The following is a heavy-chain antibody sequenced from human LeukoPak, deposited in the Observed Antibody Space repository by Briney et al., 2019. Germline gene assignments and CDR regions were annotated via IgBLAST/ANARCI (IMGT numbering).Heavy chain of an antibody. J-gene: IGHJ4*02. D-gene: IGHD3-22*01. CDR3: ARGDMDYDSSGYYYVEPTAKD. Sequence: PSETLSLTCTVSGGSISSSSYYWSWIRQPPGKGLEWIGYIYYSGSTNYNPSLKSRVTISVDTSKNQFSLKLSSVTAADTAVYYCARGDMDYDSSGYYYVEPTAKDWGQGTLVTVSS. CDR2: IYYSGST. V-gene: IGHV4-61*01. CDR1: GGSISSSSYY.